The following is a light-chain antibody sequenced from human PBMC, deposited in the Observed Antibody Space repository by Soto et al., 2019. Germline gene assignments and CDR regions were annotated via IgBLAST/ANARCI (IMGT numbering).Light chain of an antibody. CDR2: VNSDGSH. Sequence: QLVLTQSPSASASLGASVKLTCTLSSGHSSYAIAWHQQQPERGPRYLMKVNSDGSHIKGDGIPDRFSGSSSGSERYLTISSLQSEDEGDYYCQTWGTGIWVFGGGTKLTVL. V-gene: IGLV4-69*01. CDR3: QTWGTGIWV. J-gene: IGLJ3*02. CDR1: SGHSSYA.